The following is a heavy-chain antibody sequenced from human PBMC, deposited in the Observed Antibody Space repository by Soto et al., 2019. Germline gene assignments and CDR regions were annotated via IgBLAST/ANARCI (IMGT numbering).Heavy chain of an antibody. CDR2: ISVYKGKT. Sequence: QVQLVQSGAEVKKPGASVKVSCKATGYTFSNYGISWVRQVHGQGLEWMGWISVYKGKTSYAQKFQGRVIMTTDTSTSTAYMELRTLRSDDTAVYYCARDHIIPAVGTLDYWGQGTLVIVSS. V-gene: IGHV1-18*04. CDR3: ARDHIIPAVGTLDY. J-gene: IGHJ4*02. CDR1: GYTFSNYG. D-gene: IGHD6-13*01.